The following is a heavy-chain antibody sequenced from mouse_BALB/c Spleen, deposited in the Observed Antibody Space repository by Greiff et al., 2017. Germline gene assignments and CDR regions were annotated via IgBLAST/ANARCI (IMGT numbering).Heavy chain of an antibody. Sequence: EVQLVESGGGLVQPGGSRKLSCAASGFTFSSFGMHWVRQAPEKGLEWVAYISSGSSTIYYADTVKGRFTISRDNPKNTLFLQMTSLRSEDTAMYYCAREVVFDYWGQGTTLTVSS. CDR3: AREVVFDY. V-gene: IGHV5-17*02. CDR2: ISSGSSTI. CDR1: GFTFSSFG. D-gene: IGHD1-1*01. J-gene: IGHJ2*01.